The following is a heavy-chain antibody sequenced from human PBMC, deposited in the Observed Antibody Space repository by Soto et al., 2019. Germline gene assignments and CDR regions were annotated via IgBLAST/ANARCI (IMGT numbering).Heavy chain of an antibody. CDR1: VYTYTSNG. CDR2: ISAYNGNT. Sequence: AAVKLTCKASVYTYTSNGISWVRPAPGQEHEWMGWISAYNGNTNYAQKPQRRVTMTTDTSTSTAYIELRSLRSDDTAVYYCAFPSFPKHHYLGTFPWR. CDR3: AFPSFPKHHYLGTFP. J-gene: IGHJ5*02. D-gene: IGHD1-1*01. V-gene: IGHV1-18*01.